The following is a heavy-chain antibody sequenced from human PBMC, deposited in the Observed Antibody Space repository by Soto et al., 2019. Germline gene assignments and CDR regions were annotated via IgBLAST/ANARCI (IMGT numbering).Heavy chain of an antibody. CDR3: ARDWGPGIAAAGTSLYYYYGMDV. CDR1: GYTFTSYG. D-gene: IGHD6-13*01. J-gene: IGHJ6*02. Sequence: QVPLVQSGAEVKKPGASVKVSCKASGYTFTSYGISWVRQAPGQGLEWMGWISAYNGNPNYAQKLQGRVTMTTDTSTSTGYMEQRSLRSDDTAGYYCARDWGPGIAAAGTSLYYYYGMDVWGQGTTVTVSS. CDR2: ISAYNGNP. V-gene: IGHV1-18*01.